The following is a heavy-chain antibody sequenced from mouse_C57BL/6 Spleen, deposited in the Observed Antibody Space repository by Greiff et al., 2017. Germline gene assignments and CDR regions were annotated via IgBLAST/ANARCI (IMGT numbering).Heavy chain of an antibody. V-gene: IGHV1-50*01. CDR3: AAESRPGAY. Sequence: VQLQQPGAELVKPGASVKLSCKASGYTFTSYWMQWVKQRPGQGLEWIGEIDPSDSYTNFNLKFKGKATLTVDTSSSTAYMQLSSLTSEDSAVYYCAAESRPGAYWGQGTLVTVSA. J-gene: IGHJ3*01. CDR1: GYTFTSYW. CDR2: IDPSDSYT.